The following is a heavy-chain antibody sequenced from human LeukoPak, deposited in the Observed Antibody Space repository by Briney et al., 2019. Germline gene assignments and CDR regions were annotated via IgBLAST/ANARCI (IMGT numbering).Heavy chain of an antibody. CDR3: ARQGYISGQGFRNNWFDS. CDR1: GGSISSSSFY. CDR2: IFYSGST. Sequence: SETLSLTCTVSGGSISSSSFYWGWIRQPPGKGLEWIGTIFYSGSTYYNPSLRSRVTMSVDTSKNQFSLRLSSVTAADTAVYYCARQGYISGQGFRNNWFDSWGQGSLVTVSS. V-gene: IGHV4-39*01. J-gene: IGHJ5*01. D-gene: IGHD6-19*01.